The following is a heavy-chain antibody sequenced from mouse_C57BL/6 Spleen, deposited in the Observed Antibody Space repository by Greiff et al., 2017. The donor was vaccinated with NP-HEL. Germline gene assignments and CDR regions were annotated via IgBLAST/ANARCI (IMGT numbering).Heavy chain of an antibody. V-gene: IGHV1-81*01. CDR3: ASSYYGSSLWYFDV. D-gene: IGHD1-1*01. Sequence: QVQLQQSGAELARPGASVKLSCKASGYTFTSYGISWVKQRTGQGLEWIGEIYPRSGNTYYNEKFKGKATLTADKSSSPAYMELRSLTSDDSAVYFCASSYYGSSLWYFDVWGTGTTVTVSS. CDR2: IYPRSGNT. J-gene: IGHJ1*03. CDR1: GYTFTSYG.